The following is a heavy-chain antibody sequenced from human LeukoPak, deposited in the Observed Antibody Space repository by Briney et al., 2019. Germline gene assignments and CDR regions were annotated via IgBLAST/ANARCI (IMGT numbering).Heavy chain of an antibody. J-gene: IGHJ4*02. CDR1: GYTFTSYG. D-gene: IGHD3-3*01. CDR2: INPNSGGT. V-gene: IGHV1-2*02. Sequence: VASVKVSCKASGYTFTSYGISWVRQAPGQGLEWMGWINPNSGGTNYAQKFQGRVTMTRDTSISTAYMELSSLRSEDTAVYYCATDGRTDFWSGYNLDYWGQGTLVTVSS. CDR3: ATDGRTDFWSGYNLDY.